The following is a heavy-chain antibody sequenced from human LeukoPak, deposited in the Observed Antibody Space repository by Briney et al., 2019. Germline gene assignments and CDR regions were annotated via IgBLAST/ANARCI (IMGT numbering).Heavy chain of an antibody. CDR1: GFTFSSYW. CDR2: ISGDGSST. J-gene: IGHJ4*02. V-gene: IGHV3-74*01. Sequence: GGSLRLSCAASGFTFSSYWMYWVRQAPGKGLVWVSRISGDGSSTHYADSVKGRFTISRDNAKNTLSLQMNSLRAEDTAVYYCARGDSGSSGYWGQGTLVAVSS. CDR3: ARGDSGSSGY. D-gene: IGHD1-26*01.